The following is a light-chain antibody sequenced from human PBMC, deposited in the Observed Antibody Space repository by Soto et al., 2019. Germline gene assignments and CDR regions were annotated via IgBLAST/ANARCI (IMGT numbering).Light chain of an antibody. CDR1: QSVSSSS. V-gene: IGKV3-20*01. CDR3: QHYGSSPPKYT. J-gene: IGKJ2*01. Sequence: EIVLTQSPGTLSLPPGERATLSCRASQSVSSSSLAWYQHKPGQAPRLLIYDAFSRATDIPDRFSVSGSGTDFTLTISRLEPEDFAVYYCQHYGSSPPKYTFGQGTKLEI. CDR2: DAF.